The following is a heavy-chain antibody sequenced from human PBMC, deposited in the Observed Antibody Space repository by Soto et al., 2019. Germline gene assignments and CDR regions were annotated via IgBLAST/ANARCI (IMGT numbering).Heavy chain of an antibody. V-gene: IGHV4-61*01. D-gene: IGHD1-7*01. CDR1: GGSVSSGSYY. Sequence: QVQLQESGPGLVKPSETLSLTCTVSGGSVSSGSYYWSWIRQPPGKGLEWIGYLYYSGNTNYNPSLKSRVTISVDKSKNQFSLKLSSVTAADTAVYYCARVPTGTTWVTSEYWGQGTLVTVSS. CDR3: ARVPTGTTWVTSEY. J-gene: IGHJ4*02. CDR2: LYYSGNT.